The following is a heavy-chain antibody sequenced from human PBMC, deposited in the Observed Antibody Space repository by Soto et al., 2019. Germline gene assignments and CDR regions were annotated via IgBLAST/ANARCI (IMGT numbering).Heavy chain of an antibody. Sequence: GGSLRLCCAASGFTFSSYSMNWVRQAPGKGLEWVSSISSSSSYIYYADSVKGRFTISRDNAKNSLYLQMNSLRAEDTAVYYCARCCGSYYEGYFDYWGQGTLVTVSS. D-gene: IGHD1-26*01. CDR1: GFTFSSYS. CDR3: ARCCGSYYEGYFDY. J-gene: IGHJ4*02. V-gene: IGHV3-21*01. CDR2: ISSSSSYI.